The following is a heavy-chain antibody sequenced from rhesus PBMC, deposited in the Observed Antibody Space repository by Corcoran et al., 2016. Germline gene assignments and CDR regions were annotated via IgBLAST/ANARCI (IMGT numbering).Heavy chain of an antibody. J-gene: IGHJ4*01. CDR3: ASHSSGLYYFDY. Sequence: QVQLQESGPGLVKPSETLSLTCAVSGYSISSGYGWGWIRQPPGKGLEWIGQIYGGSGSTYNNPSLKSRVTVSKDTSKNQFSLKLSSVTAADTAVYYCASHSSGLYYFDYWGQGVLVTVSS. D-gene: IGHD6-31*01. CDR2: IYGGSGST. V-gene: IGHV4-127*01. CDR1: GYSISSGYG.